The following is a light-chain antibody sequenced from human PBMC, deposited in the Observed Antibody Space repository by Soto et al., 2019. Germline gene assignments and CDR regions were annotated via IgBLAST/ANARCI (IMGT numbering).Light chain of an antibody. V-gene: IGLV2-8*01. CDR3: SSYAGSKGV. CDR1: SSDVGGYNY. Sequence: ALTQPPSASGSPGQSVTISCTGTSSDVGGYNYVSWYQQHPGKAPKLMIYEVSKRPSGVPDRFSGSKSGNTASLTVSGLQAEDEADYYCSSYAGSKGVFGGGTKVTVL. CDR2: EVS. J-gene: IGLJ3*02.